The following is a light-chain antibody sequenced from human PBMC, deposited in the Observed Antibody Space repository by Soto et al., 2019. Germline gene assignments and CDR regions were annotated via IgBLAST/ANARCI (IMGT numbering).Light chain of an antibody. V-gene: IGKV3-20*01. CDR2: GAS. Sequence: IVLTQSPGTLSLSPGERASLSCRTSQSVSSEKLAWYQQKPGQAPRLLIFGASGRATGIPERFSGSGSGTDFSLTISRLEPEDSAVYYCQQYGSSGTFGQGTKVDIK. CDR1: QSVSSEK. J-gene: IGKJ1*01. CDR3: QQYGSSGT.